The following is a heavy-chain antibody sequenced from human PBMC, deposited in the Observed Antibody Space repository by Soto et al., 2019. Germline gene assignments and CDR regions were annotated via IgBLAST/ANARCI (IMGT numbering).Heavy chain of an antibody. CDR2: IKQDGSEK. J-gene: IGHJ3*02. CDR1: GFTFSSYW. V-gene: IGHV3-7*03. D-gene: IGHD1-1*01. CDR3: SSDHPLEAFDI. Sequence: PGASLRVSCAASGFTFSSYWMSCARQAPGKGLEWVANIKQDGSEKYYVDSVKGRFKISRANAKNALYLQMNSLRTEDTAVYYCSSDHPLEAFDIWGQGTVVTVSS.